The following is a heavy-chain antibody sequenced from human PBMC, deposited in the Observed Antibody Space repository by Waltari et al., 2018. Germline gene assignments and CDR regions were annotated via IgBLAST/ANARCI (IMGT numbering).Heavy chain of an antibody. Sequence: QVQLQESGPGLVKPSETLSLTCTVSGGSISSHYWSWIRQPPGKGLEWIGYIYYSGSTHYNPSLKSRVTISVDTSKNQFSLKLSSVTAADTAVYYCAREKIGYRGWFDPWGQGTLVTVSS. J-gene: IGHJ5*02. CDR1: GGSISSHY. CDR3: AREKIGYRGWFDP. D-gene: IGHD6-13*01. CDR2: IYYSGST. V-gene: IGHV4-59*11.